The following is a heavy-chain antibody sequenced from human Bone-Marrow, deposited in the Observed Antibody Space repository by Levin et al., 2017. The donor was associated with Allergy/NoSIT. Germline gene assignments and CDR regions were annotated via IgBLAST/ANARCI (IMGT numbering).Heavy chain of an antibody. CDR1: GGTFSSYA. D-gene: IGHD4-23*01. J-gene: IGHJ2*01. V-gene: IGHV1-69*13. CDR3: ARDASGGNSHWYFDL. CDR2: IIPIFGTA. Sequence: ASVKVSCKASGGTFSSYAISWVRQAPGQGLEWMGGIIPIFGTANYAQKFQGRVTITADESTSTAYMELSSLRSEDTAVYYCARDASGGNSHWYFDLWGRGTLVTVSS.